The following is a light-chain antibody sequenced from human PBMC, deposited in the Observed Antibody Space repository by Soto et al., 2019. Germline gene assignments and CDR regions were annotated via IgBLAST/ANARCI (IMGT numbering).Light chain of an antibody. CDR1: SSDVGGYDY. J-gene: IGLJ1*01. CDR2: VVS. CDR3: SLYTSSDTPYV. Sequence: QSALTQPASVSGSPGQSITISCTGTSSDVGGYDYVSWYQQHPDKAPKLIIYVVSNRPSGVSNRFSGSKSGNTASLTISGLQAEDDADYYCSLYTSSDTPYVFGTGTKVTVL. V-gene: IGLV2-14*01.